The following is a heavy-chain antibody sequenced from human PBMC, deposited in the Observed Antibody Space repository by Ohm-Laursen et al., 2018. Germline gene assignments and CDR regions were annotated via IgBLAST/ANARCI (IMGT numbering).Heavy chain of an antibody. J-gene: IGHJ4*02. CDR3: ARRGSGGRSFDH. D-gene: IGHD2-15*01. V-gene: IGHV4-59*08. Sequence: GTLSLTCTVSGGSISSYYWSWIRQPPGKGLEWIGYIYYTGSTNYNPSLKSRVTISVDTSENQFSLKLTSVTATDTAVYYCARRGSGGRSFDHWGQGTLVTVSP. CDR2: IYYTGST. CDR1: GGSISSYY.